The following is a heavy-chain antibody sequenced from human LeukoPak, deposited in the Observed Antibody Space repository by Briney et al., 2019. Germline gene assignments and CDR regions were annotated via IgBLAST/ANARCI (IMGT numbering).Heavy chain of an antibody. CDR3: AKGSDYDILTGYVHFDY. Sequence: GGSLRLSCAASGFTFSSYGMSWVRQAPGKGLEWVSAISGSGGSTYYADSVKGRFTISRDNSKNTLYLQMNSLRAEDTAVYYCAKGSDYDILTGYVHFDYWGQGTLVTVSS. V-gene: IGHV3-23*01. CDR2: ISGSGGST. J-gene: IGHJ4*02. CDR1: GFTFSSYG. D-gene: IGHD3-9*01.